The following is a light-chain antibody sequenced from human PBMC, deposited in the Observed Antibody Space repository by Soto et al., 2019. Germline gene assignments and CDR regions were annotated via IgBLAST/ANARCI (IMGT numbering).Light chain of an antibody. Sequence: QSVLTQPRSVSGSPGQSVPISCPGTSSDVGGYNYVSWYQQHPGKAPKLMIYDVSKRPSGVPDRFSGSKSGNMASLTISGLQAEDEADYYCCSYAGSYTEVFGTGTKVT. V-gene: IGLV2-11*01. CDR3: CSYAGSYTEV. CDR1: SSDVGGYNY. CDR2: DVS. J-gene: IGLJ1*01.